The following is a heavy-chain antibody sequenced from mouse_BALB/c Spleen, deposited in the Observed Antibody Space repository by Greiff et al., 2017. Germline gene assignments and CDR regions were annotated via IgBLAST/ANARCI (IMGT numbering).Heavy chain of an antibody. Sequence: DVKLQESGGGLVQPGGSRKLSCAASGFTFSSFGMHWVRQAPEKGLEWVAYISSGSSTIYYADTVKGRFTISRDNPKNTLFLQMTSLRSEDTAMYYCARPWATRELFAYWGQGTLVTVSA. CDR3: ARPWATRELFAY. CDR1: GFTFSSFG. CDR2: ISSGSSTI. J-gene: IGHJ3*01. V-gene: IGHV5-17*02. D-gene: IGHD3-1*01.